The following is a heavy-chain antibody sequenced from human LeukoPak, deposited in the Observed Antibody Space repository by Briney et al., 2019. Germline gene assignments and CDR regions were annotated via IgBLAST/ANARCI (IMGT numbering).Heavy chain of an antibody. Sequence: ASVKVSCKASGYTFSAYYIHWVRQAPGQGLEWMGWINPNSGGTNYALKFRGRVTMTRDTSISTANMELTSLRSADTAVYYCARPQDHGGNVENFDIWGQGTLVTVSS. CDR3: ARPQDHGGNVENFDI. V-gene: IGHV1-2*02. J-gene: IGHJ3*02. CDR1: GYTFSAYY. CDR2: INPNSGGT. D-gene: IGHD4-23*01.